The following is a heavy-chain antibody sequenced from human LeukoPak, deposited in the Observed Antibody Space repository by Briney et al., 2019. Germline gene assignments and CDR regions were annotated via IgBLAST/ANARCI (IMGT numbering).Heavy chain of an antibody. V-gene: IGHV4-59*08. CDR3: AGHPTDAFDI. CDR1: GGSISSYY. Sequence: SETLSLTCTVSGGSISSYYWSWIRQPPGKGLEWIGYIYYSGSTNYNPSLKSRVTISVDTSKNQFSLKLSSVTAADTAVYHCAGHPTDAFDIWGQGTMVTVSS. CDR2: IYYSGST. J-gene: IGHJ3*02.